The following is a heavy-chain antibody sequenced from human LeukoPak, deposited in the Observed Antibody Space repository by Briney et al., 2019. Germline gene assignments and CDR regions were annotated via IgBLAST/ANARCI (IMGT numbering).Heavy chain of an antibody. CDR2: IIPILGIA. CDR1: GGTFSSYA. Sequence: GASVKVSCKASGGTFSSYAISWVRQAPGQGLEWMGRIIPILGIANYAQKFQGKVTITADKSTSTAYMELSSLRSEDTAVYYCASALGSEPWGQGTMVTVPS. D-gene: IGHD3-10*01. CDR3: ASALGSEP. V-gene: IGHV1-69*04. J-gene: IGHJ3*01.